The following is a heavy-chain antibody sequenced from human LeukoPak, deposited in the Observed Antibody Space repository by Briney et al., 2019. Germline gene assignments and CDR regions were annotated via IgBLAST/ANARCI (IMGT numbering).Heavy chain of an antibody. V-gene: IGHV1-2*02. CDR2: INPNSGGT. J-gene: IGHJ5*02. Sequence: ASVKVSCKASGYTFTGYYMHWVRQAPGQGLEWMGWINPNSGGTNYAQKFQGRVTMTRDTSISTAYMELSRLRSDDTAVYYCARETSVIVVVPAAMRWFDPWGQGTLVTVSS. D-gene: IGHD2-2*01. CDR3: ARETSVIVVVPAAMRWFDP. CDR1: GYTFTGYY.